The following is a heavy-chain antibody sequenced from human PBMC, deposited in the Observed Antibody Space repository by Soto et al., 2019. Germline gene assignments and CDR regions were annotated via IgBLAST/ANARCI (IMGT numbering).Heavy chain of an antibody. CDR2: ISGSGGST. V-gene: IGHV3-23*01. CDR1: GFTFSSYA. D-gene: IGHD3-22*01. Sequence: GSLRLSCAASGFTFSSYAMSWVRQAPGKGLEWVSAISGSGGSTYYADSVKGRFTISRDNSKNTLYLQMNSLRAEDTAVYYCAKGGGYYDSSGYYPLFDYWGQGTLVTVSS. CDR3: AKGGGYYDSSGYYPLFDY. J-gene: IGHJ4*02.